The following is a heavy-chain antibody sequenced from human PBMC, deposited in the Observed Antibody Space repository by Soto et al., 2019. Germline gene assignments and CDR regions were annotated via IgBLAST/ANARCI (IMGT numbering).Heavy chain of an antibody. D-gene: IGHD2-2*02. CDR1: GFIFSGSA. CDR2: IRSRVNNFAT. V-gene: IGHV3-73*01. CDR3: ARGQGAAIGDYYYHGMDV. Sequence: GGSLRLSCAASGFIFSGSAIHWVRQASGKGLEWVGRIRSRVNNFATSSAASVKGRFTFSRDDSKNTAYLQMNTLKPEDTAVYYCARGQGAAIGDYYYHGMDVWGQGTTVTVSS. J-gene: IGHJ6*02.